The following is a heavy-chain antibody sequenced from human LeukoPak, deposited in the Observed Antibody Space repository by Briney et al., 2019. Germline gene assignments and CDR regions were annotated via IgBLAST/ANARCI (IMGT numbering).Heavy chain of an antibody. D-gene: IGHD5-24*01. Sequence: GGSLRLSCAASGFTFSSYSMNWVRQAPGKGLEWVSYISSSSSTIYYADSVKGRFTISRDNSKNTLYLQMNSLRAEDTAVYYCAKWVEMATIWTPFDYWGQGTLVTVSS. CDR1: GFTFSSYS. V-gene: IGHV3-48*01. CDR3: AKWVEMATIWTPFDY. CDR2: ISSSSSTI. J-gene: IGHJ4*02.